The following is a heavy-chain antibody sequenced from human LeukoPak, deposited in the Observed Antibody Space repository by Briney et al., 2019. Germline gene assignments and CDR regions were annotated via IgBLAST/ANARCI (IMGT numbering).Heavy chain of an antibody. J-gene: IGHJ4*01. CDR3: ARTDSSGWYVFDY. Sequence: SETVSLTCTVSGGSISSYYWSWIRQPPGKGLEWIWHIHYSGSTNHNPSLKSRVTISVDTSKNQFSLKLSSVTAADTAVYYCARTDSSGWYVFDYWGDGTVVTVSS. CDR1: GGSISSYY. V-gene: IGHV4-59*01. D-gene: IGHD6-19*01. CDR2: IHYSGST.